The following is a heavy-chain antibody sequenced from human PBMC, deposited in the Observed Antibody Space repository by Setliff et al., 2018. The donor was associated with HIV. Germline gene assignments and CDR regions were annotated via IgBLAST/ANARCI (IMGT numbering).Heavy chain of an antibody. CDR3: ASSGSGSYINWFGP. D-gene: IGHD3-10*01. CDR1: GFMFSNYA. CDR2: IRGNGVDR. J-gene: IGHJ5*02. V-gene: IGHV3-23*01. Sequence: PGGSLRLSCAVSGFMFSNYAMNWVRQGPGRELEWVSAIRGNGVDRFYTDSVRGRFTISRDNDKNSVHLQMTSLRAEDTAVYYCASSGSGSYINWFGPWGQGTLVTVSS.